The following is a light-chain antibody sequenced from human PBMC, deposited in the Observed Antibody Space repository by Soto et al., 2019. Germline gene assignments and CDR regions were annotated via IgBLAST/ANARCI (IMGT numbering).Light chain of an antibody. CDR1: QSVLYSSNNNNY. CDR2: RAS. CDR3: HQYYTNPLT. V-gene: IGKV4-1*01. Sequence: DIVMTQSPDSLAVSLGERATINCKSSQSVLYSSNNNNYLAWYQQKLGQPPKLLIYRASTRESGVPDRFSGSGSGTDFTLTISSLQAEDVAVYSCHQYYTNPLTFGQGTKVEIK. J-gene: IGKJ1*01.